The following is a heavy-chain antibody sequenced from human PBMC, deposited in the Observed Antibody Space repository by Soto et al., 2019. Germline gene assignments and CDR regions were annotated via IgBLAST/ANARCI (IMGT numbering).Heavy chain of an antibody. CDR1: GGPFNNHA. V-gene: IGHV1-69*01. CDR2: VIPTLATA. Sequence: QVQLVQSGAEVKKPGSSVKVSCKTSGGPFNNHAINWVRQAPGQGLEWVGLVIPTLATADYAQKFQGRVTMTADEVTNTPYFELVSVRSDDTGVYYCASDYGEIDAFHIWGPGTLVTVSS. J-gene: IGHJ3*02. CDR3: ASDYGEIDAFHI. D-gene: IGHD4-17*01.